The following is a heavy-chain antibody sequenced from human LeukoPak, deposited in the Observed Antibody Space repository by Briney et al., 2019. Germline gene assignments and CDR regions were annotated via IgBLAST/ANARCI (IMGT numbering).Heavy chain of an antibody. CDR3: ARRRTYGSGSYYFDY. CDR2: IRYDGSNK. V-gene: IGHV3-30*02. D-gene: IGHD3-10*01. J-gene: IGHJ4*02. CDR1: GFTFSSYG. Sequence: PGGSLRLSCAASGFTFSSYGMHWVRQAPGKGLEWVAFIRYDGSNKYYADSVKGRFTISRDNSKNTLYLQMNSLRAEDTAVYYCARRRTYGSGSYYFDYWGQGTLVTVSS.